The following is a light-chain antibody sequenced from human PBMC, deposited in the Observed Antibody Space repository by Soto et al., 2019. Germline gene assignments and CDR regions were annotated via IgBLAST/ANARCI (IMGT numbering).Light chain of an antibody. CDR2: DAS. Sequence: DIVMTQSTLTRSVSPGESATLSCRASQSVSNSLAWFQQKPGQAPRLLIYDASNRATGIPARFSGSGSGTDFTLTISSLEPEDFAVYYCQQRSNWPLTFGQRTRLEIK. CDR3: QQRSNWPLT. V-gene: IGKV3-11*01. CDR1: QSVSNS. J-gene: IGKJ5*01.